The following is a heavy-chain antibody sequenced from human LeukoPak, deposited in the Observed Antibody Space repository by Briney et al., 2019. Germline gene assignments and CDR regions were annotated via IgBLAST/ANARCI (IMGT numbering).Heavy chain of an antibody. V-gene: IGHV4-59*01. CDR2: IYYSGST. CDR1: GGSISSYY. Sequence: PSETLSLTCTVSGGSISSYYWSWIRQPPGKGLEWIGYIYYSGSTNYNPSLKSRVTISVDTSKNQFSLKLSSVPAADTAVYYCARDYYYYMDVWGKGTTVTVSS. J-gene: IGHJ6*03. CDR3: ARDYYYYMDV.